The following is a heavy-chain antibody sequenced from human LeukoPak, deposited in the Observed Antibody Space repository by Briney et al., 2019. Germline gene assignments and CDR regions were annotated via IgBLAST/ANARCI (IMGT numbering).Heavy chain of an antibody. V-gene: IGHV4-61*08. CDR2: IYYSGST. CDR1: GASISGSGYY. CDR3: ARARLGATFDY. D-gene: IGHD1-26*01. Sequence: SETLSLTCTVSGASISGSGYYWGWIRQPPGKGLEWIGYIYYSGSTNYNPSLKSRVTISVDTSKNQFSLKLSSVTAADTAVYYCARARLGATFDYWGQGTLVTVSS. J-gene: IGHJ4*02.